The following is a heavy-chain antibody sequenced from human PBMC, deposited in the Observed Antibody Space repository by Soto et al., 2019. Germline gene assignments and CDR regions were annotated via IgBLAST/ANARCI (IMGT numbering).Heavy chain of an antibody. D-gene: IGHD2-8*01. CDR1: GGPLVSYL. CDR3: ACGRYLYASEY. CDR2: VFHTGVT. V-gene: IGHV4-59*01. J-gene: IGHJ4*02. Sequence: SETLSLTCTVSGGPLVSYLWSWIRQSPGKGLEWIGYVFHTGVTMYNPSLKSRVTISLDMSKGQFSLKLTSVTAADTALYFCACGRYLYASEYWGQGALVTVS.